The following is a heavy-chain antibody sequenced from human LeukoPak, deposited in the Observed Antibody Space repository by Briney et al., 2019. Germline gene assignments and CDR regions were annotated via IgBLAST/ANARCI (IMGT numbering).Heavy chain of an antibody. CDR1: GFTFSSYG. D-gene: IGHD4-17*01. CDR2: IWYDGSNK. J-gene: IGHJ6*02. CDR3: ARDIGDYGDYSIYYYGMDV. Sequence: PGGSLRLSCAASGFTFSSYGMHWVRQAPGKGLEWVAVIWYDGSNKYYADSVKGRFTISRDNSKNTLYLQMNSLRAEDTAVYYCARDIGDYGDYSIYYYGMDVWGQGTTVTVSS. V-gene: IGHV3-33*01.